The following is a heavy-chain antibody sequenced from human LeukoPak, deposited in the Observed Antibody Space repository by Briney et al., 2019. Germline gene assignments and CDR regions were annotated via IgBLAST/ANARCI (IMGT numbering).Heavy chain of an antibody. V-gene: IGHV4-61*02. Sequence: SETLSLTCTVSGGSISSGSYYWSWIRQPPGKGLEWIGRIYNSGSTNYNPSLKSRVTISVDTSKNQFSLKLSSVTAADTAVYYCARGPGYCSSTSCYYYYYYMDVWGKGTTVTVSS. D-gene: IGHD2-2*01. CDR2: IYNSGST. J-gene: IGHJ6*03. CDR3: ARGPGYCSSTSCYYYYYYMDV. CDR1: GGSISSGSYY.